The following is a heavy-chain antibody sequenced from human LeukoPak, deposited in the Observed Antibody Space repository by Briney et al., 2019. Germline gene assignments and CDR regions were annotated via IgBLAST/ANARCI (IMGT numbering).Heavy chain of an antibody. Sequence: GGSLRLSCAASGFTFSSYSMNWVRQAPGKGLEWVSSISSSSSYIYYADSVKGRFTISRDNAKNSLYLQMNSLRSDDTAVYYCARARTYNSGTYGIWGQGTMVTVSS. CDR2: ISSSSSYI. V-gene: IGHV3-21*04. CDR3: ARARTYNSGTYGI. J-gene: IGHJ3*02. CDR1: GFTFSSYS. D-gene: IGHD1-26*01.